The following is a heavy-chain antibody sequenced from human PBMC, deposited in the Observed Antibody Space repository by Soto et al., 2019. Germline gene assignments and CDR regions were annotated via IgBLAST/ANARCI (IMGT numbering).Heavy chain of an antibody. Sequence: PGESLKVSCKGSGYSFTSYWISWVRQVPGKGLEWMGRIDPSDSYTNYSPSFQGHVTISADKSISTAYLQWSSLKASDTAMYYCASTYYYGSGSYLSWTPRGALQRNYYGMDVWGQGTTVTVSS. CDR1: GYSFTSYW. CDR3: ASTYYYGSGSYLSWTPRGALQRNYYGMDV. J-gene: IGHJ6*02. V-gene: IGHV5-10-1*01. CDR2: IDPSDSYT. D-gene: IGHD3-10*01.